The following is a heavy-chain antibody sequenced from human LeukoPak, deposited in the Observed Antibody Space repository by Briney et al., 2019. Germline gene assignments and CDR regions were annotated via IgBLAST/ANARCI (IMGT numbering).Heavy chain of an antibody. Sequence: ASVKVSCKASGYTFTSYYMHWVRQAPGQGLEWMGIINPSGGSTSYAQKFQGRVTMTRDTSTSTVYMELSSLRSEDTAVYYCARALPSDDFWSGYYPYYFDYWGQGTLVTVSS. D-gene: IGHD3-3*01. V-gene: IGHV1-46*01. CDR2: INPSGGST. CDR1: GYTFTSYY. CDR3: ARALPSDDFWSGYYPYYFDY. J-gene: IGHJ4*02.